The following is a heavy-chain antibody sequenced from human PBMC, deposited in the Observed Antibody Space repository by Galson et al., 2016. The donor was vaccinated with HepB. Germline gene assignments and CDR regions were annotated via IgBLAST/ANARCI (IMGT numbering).Heavy chain of an antibody. J-gene: IGHJ4*02. CDR1: GASISSTY. D-gene: IGHD2-21*01. CDR2: LHTWDET. V-gene: IGHV4-4*07. CDR3: ARGFHFGAYIPMDY. Sequence: SETLSLTCTVSGASISSTYWSWIRQPAGKGLEWIGRLHTWDETIYNPSLKSRVTMSVDTSKNQFSLRLSSVTAADTAIYYCARGFHFGAYIPMDYWGQGTLVTVSS.